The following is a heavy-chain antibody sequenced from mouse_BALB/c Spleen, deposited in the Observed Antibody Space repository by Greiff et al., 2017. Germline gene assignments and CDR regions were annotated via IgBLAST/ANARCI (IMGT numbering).Heavy chain of an antibody. Sequence: EVQLVESGGDLVKPGGSLKLSCAASGFTFSSYGMSWVRQTPDKRLEWVATISSGGSYTYYPDSVKGRFTISRDNAKNTLYLQMSSLKSEDTAMYYCATLNLDSSGLSYWGQGTLVTVSA. CDR3: ATLNLDSSGLSY. CDR2: ISSGGSYT. D-gene: IGHD3-2*01. CDR1: GFTFSSYG. V-gene: IGHV5-6*01. J-gene: IGHJ3*01.